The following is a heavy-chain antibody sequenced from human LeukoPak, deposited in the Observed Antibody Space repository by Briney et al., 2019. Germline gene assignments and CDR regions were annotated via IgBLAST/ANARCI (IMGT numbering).Heavy chain of an antibody. CDR1: VFTFSSYS. J-gene: IGHJ5*02. D-gene: IGHD2-2*01. CDR3: ARDNIVVVPAAMTAHNWFDP. Sequence: GGSLRLSCAASVFTFSSYSMNWVRQAPGKGLEWVSSISSSSSYIYYADTVKGRFTISRDNAKNSLYLQMNSLRAEDTAVYYCARDNIVVVPAAMTAHNWFDPWGQGTLVTVSS. CDR2: ISSSSSYI. V-gene: IGHV3-21*01.